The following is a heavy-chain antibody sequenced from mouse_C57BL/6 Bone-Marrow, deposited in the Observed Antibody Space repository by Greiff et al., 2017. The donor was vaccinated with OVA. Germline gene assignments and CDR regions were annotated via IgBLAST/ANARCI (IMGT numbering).Heavy chain of an antibody. CDR3: ARGGY. Sequence: QVQLQQPGAELVMPGASVKLSCKASGYTFTSYWMHWVKQRPGQGLEWIGEIDPSDSYTNYNQKFKGKSTLTVDESSSTAYMQLSSLTSEDSAVYYCARGGYWGQGTTLTVSS. CDR1: GYTFTSYW. CDR2: IDPSDSYT. J-gene: IGHJ2*01. V-gene: IGHV1-69*01.